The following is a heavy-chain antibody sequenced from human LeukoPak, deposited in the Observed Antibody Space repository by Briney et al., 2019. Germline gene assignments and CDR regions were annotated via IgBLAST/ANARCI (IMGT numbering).Heavy chain of an antibody. D-gene: IGHD1-1*01. V-gene: IGHV1-46*01. CDR3: ARDKQLDWAHYHYYYMDV. J-gene: IGHJ6*03. Sequence: ASVKVSCKASGYTFTSYYMHWVRQAPGQGLEWMGIINPSGGSTSYAQKFQGRVTITADKSTSTAYMELSRLRSDDTAVYYCARDKQLDWAHYHYYYMDVWGKGTTVTVSS. CDR2: INPSGGST. CDR1: GYTFTSYY.